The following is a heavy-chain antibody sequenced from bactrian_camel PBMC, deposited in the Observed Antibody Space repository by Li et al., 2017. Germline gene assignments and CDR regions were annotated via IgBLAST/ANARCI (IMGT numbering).Heavy chain of an antibody. J-gene: IGHJ4*01. CDR3: MADPSVFLVCRLGVMRMDY. D-gene: IGHD6*01. Sequence: VQLVESGGGSVQAGGSLTLSCTYSEFSTSCIGWFRQAPGKEREGVAAMYRKGAAIYEDSVKGRFTISKDNDKNTLYLQMNNLKPEDTAMYYCMADPSVFLVCRLGVMRMDYRGQGTQVTVS. V-gene: IGHV3S53*01. CDR2: MYRKGAA. CDR1: EFSTSC.